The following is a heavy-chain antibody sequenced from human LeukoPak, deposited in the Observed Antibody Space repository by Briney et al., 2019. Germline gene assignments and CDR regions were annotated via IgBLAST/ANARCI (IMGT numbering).Heavy chain of an antibody. Sequence: SGPTLVNPTQPLTQTCTFSGFSLSTSGMCVSWIRQPPGKALEWLALIDWDDDKYYSTSLKTRLTISKDTSKNQVVLTMTNMDPVDPATYYCAGLYGGDSLGLDYWGQGTLVTVSS. D-gene: IGHD4-23*01. V-gene: IGHV2-70*01. J-gene: IGHJ4*02. CDR1: GFSLSTSGMC. CDR2: IDWDDDK. CDR3: AGLYGGDSLGLDY.